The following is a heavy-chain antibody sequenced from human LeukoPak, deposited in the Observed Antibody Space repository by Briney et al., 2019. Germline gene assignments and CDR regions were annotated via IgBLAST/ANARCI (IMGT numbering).Heavy chain of an antibody. V-gene: IGHV1-2*02. J-gene: IGHJ4*02. Sequence: SVKVSCKASGYTFTGYYMHWVRQAPGQGLEWMGWINPNSGGTNYAQKFQGRVTITRDTSASTAYMELSSLKSEDMAVYYCAREGSMVRGVGIFGFDYWGQGTLVTVSS. CDR2: INPNSGGT. CDR1: GYTFTGYY. CDR3: AREGSMVRGVGIFGFDY. D-gene: IGHD3-10*01.